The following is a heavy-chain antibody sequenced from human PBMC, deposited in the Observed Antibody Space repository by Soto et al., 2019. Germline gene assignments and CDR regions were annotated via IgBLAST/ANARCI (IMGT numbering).Heavy chain of an antibody. CDR3: ARGGASYGFWSLDV. CDR2: IYYSGST. V-gene: IGHV4-31*03. CDR1: GGSLTTGGYY. Sequence: SETLSLTCSVSGGSLTTGGYYWSWIRQYPGKGLEWIGYIYYSGSTYSNPSLRSRVTISVDTSKNQFSLKLTSVTAADTAVYYCARGGASYGFWSLDVWGQGTTVTVSS. J-gene: IGHJ6*02. D-gene: IGHD3-3*01.